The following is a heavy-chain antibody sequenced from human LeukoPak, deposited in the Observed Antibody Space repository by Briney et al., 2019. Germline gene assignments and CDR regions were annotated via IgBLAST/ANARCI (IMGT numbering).Heavy chain of an antibody. CDR3: ARDGSVTHPYFGY. Sequence: ASVKVSCKAFGYTFTSYCMHWVRQAPGQGLEWMGIINSSGGSTSYAQKFQGRVTMTRDTSTSTVYMELSSLRSEDTAVYYCARDGSVTHPYFGYWGQGTLVTVSS. J-gene: IGHJ4*02. CDR1: GYTFTSYC. CDR2: INSSGGST. V-gene: IGHV1-46*01. D-gene: IGHD3-10*01.